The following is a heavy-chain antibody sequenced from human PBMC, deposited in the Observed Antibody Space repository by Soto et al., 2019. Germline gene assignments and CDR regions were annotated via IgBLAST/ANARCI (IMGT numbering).Heavy chain of an antibody. J-gene: IGHJ3*02. CDR1: GYTFTRHY. Sequence: QMQLVQSGAEVKKPGASVKVSCKASGYTFTRHYIHWVRQAPGQGLEWMGIINSSGGHTYYAQKFEGRVALSSDTSTSTDYMELSILRSEDTVVYYCARDLLAAGSDALDIWGQGTMVTVSS. CDR3: ARDLLAAGSDALDI. CDR2: INSSGGHT. D-gene: IGHD6-13*01. V-gene: IGHV1-46*01.